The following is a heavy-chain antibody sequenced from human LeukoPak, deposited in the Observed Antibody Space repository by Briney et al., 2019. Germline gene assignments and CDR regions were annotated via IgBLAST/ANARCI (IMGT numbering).Heavy chain of an antibody. CDR2: ISAYNGNT. J-gene: IGHJ6*04. Sequence: ASVKVSCKASGYTFTSYGISWVRQAPGQGLEWMGWISAYNGNTNYAQKLQGRVTMTTDTSTSTAYMEPRSLRSDDTAVYYCATFRGDGSPVGVDVWGKGTTVTVSS. CDR1: GYTFTSYG. V-gene: IGHV1-18*01. D-gene: IGHD3-10*01. CDR3: ATFRGDGSPVGVDV.